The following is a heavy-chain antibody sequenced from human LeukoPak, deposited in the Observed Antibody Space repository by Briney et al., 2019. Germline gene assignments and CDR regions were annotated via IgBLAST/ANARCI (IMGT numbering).Heavy chain of an antibody. CDR1: GYTLTELS. D-gene: IGHD6-13*01. V-gene: IGHV1-24*01. CDR3: ATAHPSSWYFGLFDY. J-gene: IGHJ4*02. Sequence: ASVKVSCKVSGYTLTELSMHWVRQAPGKGLEWMGGFDPEDGETIYAQKFQGRVTMTEDTSTDTAYMELSSLRSEGTAVYYCATAHPSSWYFGLFDYWGQGTLVTVSS. CDR2: FDPEDGET.